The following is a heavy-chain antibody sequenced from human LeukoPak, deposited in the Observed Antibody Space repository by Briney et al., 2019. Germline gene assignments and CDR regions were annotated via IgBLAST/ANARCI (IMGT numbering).Heavy chain of an antibody. CDR3: ARGGDHDYVWGSPNSLDY. V-gene: IGHV4-30-4*07. CDR1: GGSISSGGYS. J-gene: IGHJ4*02. D-gene: IGHD3-16*01. Sequence: PSETLSLTCAVSGGSISSGGYSWSWIRQPPGKGLEWIGYIYYSGSTYYNPSLKSRVTISVDTSKNQFSLKLSSVTAADTAVYYCARGGDHDYVWGSPNSLDYWGQGTLVTVSS. CDR2: IYYSGST.